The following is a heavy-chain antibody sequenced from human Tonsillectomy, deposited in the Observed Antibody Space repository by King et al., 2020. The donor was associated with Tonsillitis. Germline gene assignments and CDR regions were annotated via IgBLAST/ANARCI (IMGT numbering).Heavy chain of an antibody. Sequence: VQLVESGGGLVQPGGSLKLSCAASGFTFSGSAMHWVRQASGKGLEWVGRIRSKANSYSTAYAASVKGRFTISRDDSKNTAYLQMNSLKTEDTAVYYCTSSPRGDYYDSSGFARPDYWGQGTLVTVSS. D-gene: IGHD3-22*01. CDR1: GFTFSGSA. V-gene: IGHV3-73*02. CDR3: TSSPRGDYYDSSGFARPDY. CDR2: IRSKANSYST. J-gene: IGHJ4*02.